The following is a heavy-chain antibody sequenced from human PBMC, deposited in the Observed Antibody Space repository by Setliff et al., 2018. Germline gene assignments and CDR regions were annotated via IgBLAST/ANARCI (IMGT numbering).Heavy chain of an antibody. CDR3: ARGRHPPWSGYPYYYMDV. J-gene: IGHJ6*03. D-gene: IGHD3-3*01. CDR1: GYSFTSYW. Sequence: GESLKISCKGSGYSFTSYWIGWVRQMPGKGLEWMGIIYAGDSDTKYSPSFQGQVTISADRSISTAYLQWSSLKASDTAMYYCARGRHPPWSGYPYYYMDVWGKGTTVTVSS. CDR2: IYAGDSDT. V-gene: IGHV5-51*01.